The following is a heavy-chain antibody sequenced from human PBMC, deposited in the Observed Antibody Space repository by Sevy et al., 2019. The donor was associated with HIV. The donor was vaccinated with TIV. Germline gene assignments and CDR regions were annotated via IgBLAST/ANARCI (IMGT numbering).Heavy chain of an antibody. CDR3: AKTWDSLWFGELSYFDY. CDR2: ISGSGGRT. J-gene: IGHJ4*02. Sequence: GGSLRLSCAASGFTFSSYAMSWVRQAPGKGLEWVSAISGSGGRTYYADSVKGRFTISRDNSKNMLYLQMNSLRADDTAIYYCAKTWDSLWFGELSYFDYWGQGTLVTVSS. CDR1: GFTFSSYA. V-gene: IGHV3-23*01. D-gene: IGHD3-10*01.